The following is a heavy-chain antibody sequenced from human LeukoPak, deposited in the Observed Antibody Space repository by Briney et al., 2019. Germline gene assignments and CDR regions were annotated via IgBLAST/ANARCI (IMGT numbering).Heavy chain of an antibody. Sequence: KTSETLSLTCTVSGGSISSYYWSWIRQSAGKGLEWIGRIYSGGATNYNPSLKSRVTMSVDTSKNQFSLKLTSVTAADTAVYYCARDFIAVTGTNWFDPWGQGTLVTVSS. CDR1: GGSISSYY. CDR2: IYSGGAT. D-gene: IGHD6-19*01. CDR3: ARDFIAVTGTNWFDP. V-gene: IGHV4-4*07. J-gene: IGHJ5*02.